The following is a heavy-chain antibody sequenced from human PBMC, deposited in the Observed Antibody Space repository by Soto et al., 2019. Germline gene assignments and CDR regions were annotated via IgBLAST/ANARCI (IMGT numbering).Heavy chain of an antibody. Sequence: EVQLVESGGGLVQPGGSLRLSCAASGFTFSSFWMHWVRQAPGEGLVWVSRINSDGSNTNYADSVKGRFTISRDSAKNKLYLLMNSLRAEDTAVYYCARGGVPAAMSYWGQGTLVTVSS. CDR3: ARGGVPAAMSY. CDR2: INSDGSNT. V-gene: IGHV3-74*01. D-gene: IGHD2-2*01. J-gene: IGHJ4*02. CDR1: GFTFSSFW.